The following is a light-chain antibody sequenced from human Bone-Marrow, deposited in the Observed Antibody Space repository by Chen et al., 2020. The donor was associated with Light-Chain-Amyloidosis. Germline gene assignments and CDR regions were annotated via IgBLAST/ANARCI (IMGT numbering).Light chain of an antibody. V-gene: IGLV2-8*01. CDR2: GVS. CDR1: SSDVGGYNY. CDR3: SSYAGSNKFVV. Sequence: QSALTQPPSASGSPGQSVTISCTGTSSDVGGYNYVSWYQQHPGKAPKLMIYGVSKRPSGVPDRFSGSKSGNTASLTVSGLQAKDEADYYCSSYAGSNKFVVFGGGTKLTVL. J-gene: IGLJ2*01.